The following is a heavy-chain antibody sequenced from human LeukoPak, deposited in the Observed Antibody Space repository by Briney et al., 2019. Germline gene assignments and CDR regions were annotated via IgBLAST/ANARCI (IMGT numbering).Heavy chain of an antibody. J-gene: IGHJ6*03. Sequence: GGSLRLSCAASGFTFSSYGMSWVRQAPGKGLEWVSAISGSGGSTYYADSVKSRFTISRDNSKNTLYLQMNSLRAEDTAVYYCAKGLDYYYYYYMDVWGKGTTVTISS. V-gene: IGHV3-23*01. CDR2: ISGSGGST. D-gene: IGHD5/OR15-5a*01. CDR1: GFTFSSYG. CDR3: AKGLDYYYYYYMDV.